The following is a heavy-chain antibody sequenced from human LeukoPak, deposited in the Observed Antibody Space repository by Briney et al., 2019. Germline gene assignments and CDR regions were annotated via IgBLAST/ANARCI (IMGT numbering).Heavy chain of an antibody. CDR3: TRRAGYSSGWYSPWFDP. D-gene: IGHD6-19*01. CDR1: GFTFSGSA. Sequence: GGSLRLSCAASGFTFSGSAMHWVRQASGKGLEWVGRIRSKANSYATAYAASVKGRFTISRDDSKNTAYLQMNSLKTEDTAVYYCTRRAGYSSGWYSPWFDPWGQGTLVTVSS. V-gene: IGHV3-73*01. J-gene: IGHJ5*02. CDR2: IRSKANSYAT.